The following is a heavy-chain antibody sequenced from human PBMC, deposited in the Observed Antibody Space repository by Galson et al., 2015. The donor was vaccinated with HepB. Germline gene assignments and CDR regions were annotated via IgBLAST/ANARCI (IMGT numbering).Heavy chain of an antibody. J-gene: IGHJ6*02. CDR2: IYYSGST. V-gene: IGHV4-39*01. CDR1: GVSISSRSYY. Sequence: SETLSLTCSVSGVSISSRSYYWSWIRQPPGKGLEWIASIYYSGSTHYSPSLKSRVTISAATSKSQFSLRLTSATAADTAVYYCVRHGNDDFYYAMDVWGQGTTVAVSS. CDR3: VRHGNDDFYYAMDV. D-gene: IGHD1-1*01.